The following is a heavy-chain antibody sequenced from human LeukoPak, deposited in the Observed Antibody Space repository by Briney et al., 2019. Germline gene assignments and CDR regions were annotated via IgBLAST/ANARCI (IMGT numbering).Heavy chain of an antibody. CDR1: GFTFSSYE. CDR2: ISSSSSYI. CDR3: ARDAVVVVPAAALKNYYYYYYMDV. V-gene: IGHV3-21*01. J-gene: IGHJ6*03. D-gene: IGHD2-2*01. Sequence: GGSLRLSCAASGFTFSSYEMNWVRQAPGKGLEWVSSISSSSSYIYYADSVKGRFTISRDNAKNSLYLQMNSLRAEDTAVYYCARDAVVVVPAAALKNYYYYYYMDVWGKGTTVTVSS.